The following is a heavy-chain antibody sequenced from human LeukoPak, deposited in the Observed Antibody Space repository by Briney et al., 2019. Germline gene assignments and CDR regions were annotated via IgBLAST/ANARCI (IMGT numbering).Heavy chain of an antibody. CDR2: IDTTSSYI. CDR1: GFTFSRHG. D-gene: IGHD3-10*01. J-gene: IGHJ3*02. Sequence: GGSLRLSCAASGFTFSRHGMNWVRQAPGKGLEWVSFIDTTSSYIYYADSMKGRFTISRDNAKNSLYPEMNSLRAEDTAVYYCARGRSITILRGVAISDGFDMWGQGTMVIVSS. V-gene: IGHV3-21*01. CDR3: ARGRSITILRGVAISDGFDM.